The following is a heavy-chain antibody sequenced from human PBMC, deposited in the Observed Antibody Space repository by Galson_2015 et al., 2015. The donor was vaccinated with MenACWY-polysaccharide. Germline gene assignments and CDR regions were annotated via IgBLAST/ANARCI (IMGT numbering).Heavy chain of an antibody. J-gene: IGHJ4*02. CDR3: ARRYHNEGSAFAL. Sequence: SLRLSCAASGFSFSNYAMHWVRQAPGKGLEWVAVITHDGGITVYVDSVKGRFIISRDNSKNTLYLQMNSLRSEDTGVYYCARRYHNEGSAFALWGQGTLVTVYS. CDR2: ITHDGGIT. D-gene: IGHD3-22*01. CDR1: GFSFSNYA. V-gene: IGHV3-30-3*01.